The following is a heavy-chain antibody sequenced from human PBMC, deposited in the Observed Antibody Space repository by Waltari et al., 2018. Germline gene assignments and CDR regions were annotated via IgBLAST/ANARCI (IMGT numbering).Heavy chain of an antibody. CDR3: AKDLKLQKLNAFDV. CDR2: ISYDGISQ. Sequence: QAKLEASGGGVVRPGESLRLSCAASGFSFRSHAMYWVRQAPGKGLEWVALISYDGISQYYSAAVEGRFVISRDNSKNTMSLQMSSLRRDDTAVYYCAKDLKLQKLNAFDVWGQGTLVTVSS. V-gene: IGHV3-30*18. D-gene: IGHD6-13*01. CDR1: GFSFRSHA. J-gene: IGHJ3*01.